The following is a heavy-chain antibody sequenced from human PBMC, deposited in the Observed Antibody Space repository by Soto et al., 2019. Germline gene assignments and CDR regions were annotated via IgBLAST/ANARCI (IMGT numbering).Heavy chain of an antibody. J-gene: IGHJ6*03. Sequence: EVQLVESGGGLVQPGGSLRLSCAASGFTFSDFWLHWVRQAPEKGLVWVSRIKSDGGSANYADSVKGRFTIFRDNAKNTVYLQMDSLRAEDTAVYYCARGAKGAYYVDVWGKGTTVTVS. D-gene: IGHD2-21*01. V-gene: IGHV3-74*01. CDR3: ARGAKGAYYVDV. CDR1: GFTFSDFW. CDR2: IKSDGGSA.